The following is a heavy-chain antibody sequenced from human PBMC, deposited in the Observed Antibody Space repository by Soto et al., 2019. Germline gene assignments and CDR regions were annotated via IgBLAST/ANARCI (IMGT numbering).Heavy chain of an antibody. J-gene: IGHJ3*02. V-gene: IGHV1-69*01. CDR2: IIPIFGTA. D-gene: IGHD6-6*01. CDR1: GGTFSSYA. CDR3: ARDRAVIAARHQVGHAFDI. Sequence: QVQLVQSGAEVKKPGSSVKVSCKASGGTFSSYAISWVRQAPGQGLEWMGGIIPIFGTANYAQKFQGRVTITADESTSTAYMELSSLRSEDTAVYYCARDRAVIAARHQVGHAFDIWGQGTMVTVSS.